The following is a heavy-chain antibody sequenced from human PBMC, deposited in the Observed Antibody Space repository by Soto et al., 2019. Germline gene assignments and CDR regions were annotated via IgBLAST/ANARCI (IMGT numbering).Heavy chain of an antibody. CDR1: GFTFNEAW. Sequence: EVQLVESGGDLVEPGGSLRLSCAASGFTFNEAWMSWVRQTPGKGLEWVGHIKSKTNGGTTDYAAPVKGRFTSSRDDSKNTLFVLMNSLKTEGTAVCYCATGVGVAGANYWGQGNLVTVSS. CDR3: ATGVGVAGANY. J-gene: IGHJ4*01. CDR2: IKSKTNGGTT. V-gene: IGHV3-15*01. D-gene: IGHD6-19*01.